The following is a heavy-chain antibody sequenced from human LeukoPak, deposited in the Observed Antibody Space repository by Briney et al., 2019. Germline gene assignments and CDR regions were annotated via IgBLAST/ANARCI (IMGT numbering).Heavy chain of an antibody. Sequence: SETLSLTCTVSGVSISSYYWSWIRQPPGKGLEWIGYIYYTGSTNYNPSLKSRVTISLDTSKTQLSLQLTSVTAADTAVYYCARSPTGSSSRWFDSWGQGTLVTVSS. CDR1: GVSISSYY. V-gene: IGHV4-59*12. D-gene: IGHD1-26*01. CDR2: IYYTGST. CDR3: ARSPTGSSSRWFDS. J-gene: IGHJ5*01.